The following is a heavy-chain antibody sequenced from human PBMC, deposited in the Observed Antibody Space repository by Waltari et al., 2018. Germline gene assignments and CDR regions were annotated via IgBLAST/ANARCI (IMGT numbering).Heavy chain of an antibody. CDR3: AKENYSSGWTGLYYFDY. CDR1: GFTFSSYA. J-gene: IGHJ4*02. V-gene: IGHV3-23*01. Sequence: EVQLLESGGGLVQPGGSLRLSCAASGFTFSSYAMSWVRQAPGKGLEWVSAISGSGGSTYYADSVKGRFTISRDNSKNTLYLQMNSLRAEDTAVYYCAKENYSSGWTGLYYFDYWGQGTLVTVSS. CDR2: ISGSGGST. D-gene: IGHD6-19*01.